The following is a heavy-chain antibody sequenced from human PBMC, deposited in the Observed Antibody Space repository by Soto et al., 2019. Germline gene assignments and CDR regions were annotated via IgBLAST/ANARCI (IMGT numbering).Heavy chain of an antibody. V-gene: IGHV4-59*01. J-gene: IGHJ6*02. CDR2: IYYRGST. CDR1: GGSISGYY. Sequence: SETLSLTCNVSGGSISGYYWSWIRQPPGKGLEYIGYIYYRGSTNYNPSLESRVTMSVDTSRNQFSLKVDSVTAADTAVYYCARQQLLPFYYALDVWGQGTTVTVSS. D-gene: IGHD6-13*01. CDR3: ARQQLLPFYYALDV.